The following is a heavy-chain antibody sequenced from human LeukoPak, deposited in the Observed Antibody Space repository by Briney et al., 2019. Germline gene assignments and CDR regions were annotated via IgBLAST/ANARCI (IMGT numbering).Heavy chain of an antibody. J-gene: IGHJ6*02. D-gene: IGHD1-26*01. CDR2: MNPNSGNT. Sequence: ASVKVSCKASGYTFTSYDINWVRQATGQGLEWMGWMNPNSGNTGYAQKFQGRVTITADRSTSTAYMELSSLRSEDTAVYYCARVGGSYMAYYYGMDVWGQGTTVTVSS. V-gene: IGHV1-8*03. CDR1: GYTFTSYD. CDR3: ARVGGSYMAYYYGMDV.